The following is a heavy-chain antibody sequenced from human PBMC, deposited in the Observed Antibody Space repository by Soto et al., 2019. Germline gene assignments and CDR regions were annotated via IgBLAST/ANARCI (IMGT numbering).Heavy chain of an antibody. D-gene: IGHD3-10*01. V-gene: IGHV3-74*01. Sequence: EVQLVESGGGLVLPGGSLRLSCAASGFTFSSYWMLWVRQDPGTGLVWVSRINDDGSITTYADSVKGRFTISRDNAQKTLHLQLNSLRTEDTGVYFCARDQEGKGAVIDYWGQGTLVTISS. CDR1: GFTFSSYW. J-gene: IGHJ4*02. CDR2: INDDGSIT. CDR3: ARDQEGKGAVIDY.